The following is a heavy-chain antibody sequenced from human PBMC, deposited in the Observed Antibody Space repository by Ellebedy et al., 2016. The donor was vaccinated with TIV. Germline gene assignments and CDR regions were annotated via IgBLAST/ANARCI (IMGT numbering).Heavy chain of an antibody. J-gene: IGHJ4*02. CDR3: ARDGVGATEGTEGY. CDR2: IYYSGST. CDR1: GGSISNYY. Sequence: GSLRLXXTVSGGSISNYYWSWIRQPPGKGLEWIGYIYYSGSTNYNPSLKSRVTISVDTSKNQFSLKLSSVTAADTAVYYCARDGVGATEGTEGYWGQGTLVTVSS. D-gene: IGHD1-26*01. V-gene: IGHV4-59*01.